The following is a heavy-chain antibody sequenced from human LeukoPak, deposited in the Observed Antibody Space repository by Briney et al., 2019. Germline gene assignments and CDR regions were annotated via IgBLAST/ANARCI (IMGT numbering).Heavy chain of an antibody. D-gene: IGHD2-15*01. CDR3: AREAECSGGSCYSYGWFDP. CDR1: GGSVSSGLNK. J-gene: IGHJ5*02. CDR2: ISYSGSA. V-gene: IGHV4-61*01. Sequence: SETLSLTCTVSGGSVSSGLNKWSWIRQPPGKKLEWIGDISYSGSASYNPSLRSRVTISLDTSTNQFSLTLGSVTAADTAVYYCAREAECSGGSCYSYGWFDPWGQGTQVIVSS.